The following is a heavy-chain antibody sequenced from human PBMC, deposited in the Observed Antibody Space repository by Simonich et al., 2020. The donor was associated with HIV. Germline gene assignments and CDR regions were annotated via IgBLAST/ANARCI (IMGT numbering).Heavy chain of an antibody. V-gene: IGHV1-2*06. CDR2: NYPNSGGT. Sequence: QVQLVQSGAEVKKPGASVKVSCKASGYSFTAYYIHWVRQTPGQGLERIRLNYPNSGGTNNAQNFPGRVTMTRDTSISTAYMELSRLRSDDTAVYYCARGLTGYAFDIWGQGTMVTVSS. J-gene: IGHJ3*02. CDR1: GYSFTAYY. CDR3: ARGLTGYAFDI. D-gene: IGHD7-27*01.